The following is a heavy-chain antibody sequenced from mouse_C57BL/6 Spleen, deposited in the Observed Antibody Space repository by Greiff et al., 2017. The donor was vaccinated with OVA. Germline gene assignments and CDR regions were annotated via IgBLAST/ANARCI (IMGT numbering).Heavy chain of an antibody. V-gene: IGHV3-6*01. J-gene: IGHJ3*01. Sequence: EVKLLESGPGLVKPSQSLSLTCSVTGYSITSGYYWNWIRQFPGNKLEWMGYISYDGSNNYNPSLKNRISITRDTSKNPFFLKLNSVTTEDTATYYCARDSYDYGRGWFAYWGQGTLVTVSA. CDR3: ARDSYDYGRGWFAY. CDR1: GYSITSGYY. D-gene: IGHD2-4*01. CDR2: ISYDGSN.